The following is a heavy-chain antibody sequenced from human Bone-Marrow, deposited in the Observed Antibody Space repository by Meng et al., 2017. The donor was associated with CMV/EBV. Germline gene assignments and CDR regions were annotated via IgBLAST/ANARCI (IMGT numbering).Heavy chain of an antibody. CDR3: AKPTPYCSSTSCWSDY. D-gene: IGHD2-2*01. J-gene: IGHJ4*02. V-gene: IGHV3-23*03. CDR1: GCTFSGYA. CDR2: VSSGSSNT. Sequence: SGCTFSGYAMTWVRQAPGKGLEWVSVVSSGSSNTYYADSVKGRFTVSRDNSKNTVYLQMNSLRAEDTAVYYCAKPTPYCSSTSCWSDYWGQGTLVTVSS.